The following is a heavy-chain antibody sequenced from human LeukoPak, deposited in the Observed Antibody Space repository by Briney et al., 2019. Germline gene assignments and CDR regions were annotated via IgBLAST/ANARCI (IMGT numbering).Heavy chain of an antibody. J-gene: IGHJ6*03. CDR2: INHSGST. V-gene: IGHV4-34*01. Sequence: SETLSLTCAVYGGSFSGYYWSWIRQPPGKGLEWIGEINHSGSTNYHPSRKSRVTIPVDTSTNQFSLKLISVTAADTAVYYCARTYYDSSGYYFYYYYMDVWGKGTTVTVSS. CDR1: GGSFSGYY. D-gene: IGHD3-22*01. CDR3: ARTYYDSSGYYFYYYYMDV.